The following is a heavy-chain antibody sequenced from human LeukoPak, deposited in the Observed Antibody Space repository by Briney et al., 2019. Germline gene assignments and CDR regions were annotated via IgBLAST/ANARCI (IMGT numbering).Heavy chain of an antibody. V-gene: IGHV4-34*01. Sequence: SETLSLTCAVYGGSFSGYYWSWIRQPPGKGLEWIGEINHSGSTYYNPSLKSRVTISVDTSKNQFSLKLSSVTAADTAVYYCARDDIVVVVAATAGDAFDTWGQGTMVTVSS. D-gene: IGHD2-15*01. J-gene: IGHJ3*02. CDR1: GGSFSGYY. CDR2: INHSGST. CDR3: ARDDIVVVVAATAGDAFDT.